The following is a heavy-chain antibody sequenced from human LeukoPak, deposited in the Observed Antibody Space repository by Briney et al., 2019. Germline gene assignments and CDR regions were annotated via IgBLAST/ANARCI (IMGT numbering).Heavy chain of an antibody. CDR1: GGSISSSSYY. D-gene: IGHD3-22*01. Sequence: PSETLSLTCTVSGGSISSSSYYWGWIRQPPGTGLEWIGSIYYSGSTYYNPSLKSRVTISVDTSKNQFSLQLNSVTPEDTAVYYCAREGGSYYYDSSGFRFDPWGQGTLVTVSS. V-gene: IGHV4-39*02. J-gene: IGHJ5*02. CDR2: IYYSGST. CDR3: AREGGSYYYDSSGFRFDP.